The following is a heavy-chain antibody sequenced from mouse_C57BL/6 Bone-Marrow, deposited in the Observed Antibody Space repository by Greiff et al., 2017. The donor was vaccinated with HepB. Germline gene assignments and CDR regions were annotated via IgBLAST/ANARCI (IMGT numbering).Heavy chain of an antibody. J-gene: IGHJ1*03. CDR1: DSEVFPIAY. Sequence: QVQLQQSGSELRSPGSSVKLSCKDFDSEVFPIAYMSWVRQKPGHGFEWIGGILPSIGRTIYGEKFEDKATLDADTLSNTAYLELNSLTSEDSAIYYCARRGTTVVARWYFDVWGTGTTVTVSS. CDR3: ARRGTTVVARWYFDV. V-gene: IGHV15-2*01. CDR2: ILPSIGRT. D-gene: IGHD1-1*01.